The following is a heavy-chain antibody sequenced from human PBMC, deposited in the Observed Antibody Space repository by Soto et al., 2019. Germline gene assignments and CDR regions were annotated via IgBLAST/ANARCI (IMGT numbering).Heavy chain of an antibody. CDR2: IIPIFGTT. CDR1: GGIFRTYG. Sequence: QVQLVQSGAEVKKPGSSVNISCKTSGGIFRTYGINWVRQAPGQGLEWMGGIIPIFGTTTYAPEFQGRVTITADESTSTAFMDLSSLASEDTGVYFCASVGTADTHYFGMDVWGQGTTVTVSS. CDR3: ASVGTADTHYFGMDV. D-gene: IGHD2-2*01. V-gene: IGHV1-69*01. J-gene: IGHJ6*02.